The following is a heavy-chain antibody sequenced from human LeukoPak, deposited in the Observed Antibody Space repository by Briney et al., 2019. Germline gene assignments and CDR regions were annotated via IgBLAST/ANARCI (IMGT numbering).Heavy chain of an antibody. CDR2: IYHSGST. Sequence: SETLSLTCTVSGYSISSGYYWGWIRPPPGKGLEWIGSIYHSGSTYYNPSLKSRVTISVDTSKNQFSLKLSSVTAADTAVYYCARHGVRFNWFDPWGQGTLVTVSS. CDR3: ARHGVRFNWFDP. V-gene: IGHV4-38-2*02. D-gene: IGHD3-3*01. CDR1: GYSISSGYY. J-gene: IGHJ5*02.